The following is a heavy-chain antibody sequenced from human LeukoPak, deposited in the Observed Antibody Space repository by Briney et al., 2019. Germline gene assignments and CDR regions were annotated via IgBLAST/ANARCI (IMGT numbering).Heavy chain of an antibody. CDR3: ARRGSYYYDSSGLHFDP. CDR1: GGSISSYY. CDR2: IYYSGST. V-gene: IGHV4-59*01. D-gene: IGHD3-22*01. Sequence: SETLSLTCTVSGGSISSYYWSWIRQPPGKGLEWIGYIYYSGSTNYNPSLKSRVTISVDTSKNQFSLKLSSVTAADTAVYYCARRGSYYYDSSGLHFDPWGQGTLVTVSS. J-gene: IGHJ5*02.